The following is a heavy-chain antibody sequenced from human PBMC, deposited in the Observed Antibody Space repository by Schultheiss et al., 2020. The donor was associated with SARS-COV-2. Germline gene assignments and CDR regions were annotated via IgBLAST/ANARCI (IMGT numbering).Heavy chain of an antibody. CDR3: ARDLRGGYPFDY. V-gene: IGHV3-33*08. Sequence: GGSLRLSCAASGFTFSSYAMHWVRQAPGKGLEWVAVIWYDGSNKYYADSVKGRFTISRDNAKNSLYLQMNSLRAEDTAVYYCARDLRGGYPFDYWGQGTLVTVSS. J-gene: IGHJ4*02. D-gene: IGHD5-24*01. CDR1: GFTFSSYA. CDR2: IWYDGSNK.